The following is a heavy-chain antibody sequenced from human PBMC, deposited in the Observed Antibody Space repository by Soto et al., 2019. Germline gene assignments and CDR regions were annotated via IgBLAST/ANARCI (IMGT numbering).Heavy chain of an antibody. V-gene: IGHV3-30-3*01. J-gene: IGHJ6*02. Sequence: QVQLVESGGGVVQPGRSLRLSCAASGFTFSTYAMHWVRQAPGKGLEWVAIISYDGSNKYYADSVTGRFTISRDNSKNPLYLQMISLRTEDTAVYYCAREMTAPSDYYYGTDVWGQGTTVTVSS. CDR2: ISYDGSNK. CDR3: AREMTAPSDYYYGTDV. CDR1: GFTFSTYA. D-gene: IGHD5-18*01.